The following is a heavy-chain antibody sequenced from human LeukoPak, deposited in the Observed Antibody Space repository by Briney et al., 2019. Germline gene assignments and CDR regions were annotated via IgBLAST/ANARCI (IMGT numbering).Heavy chain of an antibody. Sequence: SETLSLTCAVYGGSFSGYYWSWIRQPPGKGLEWIGEINHSGSINYNPSLKSRVTISVDTSKNQFSLKLSSVTAADTAVYYCARGDGYCTNGVCYIVWFDPWGQGTLVTVSS. D-gene: IGHD2-8*01. CDR3: ARGDGYCTNGVCYIVWFDP. CDR2: INHSGSI. J-gene: IGHJ5*02. CDR1: GGSFSGYY. V-gene: IGHV4-34*01.